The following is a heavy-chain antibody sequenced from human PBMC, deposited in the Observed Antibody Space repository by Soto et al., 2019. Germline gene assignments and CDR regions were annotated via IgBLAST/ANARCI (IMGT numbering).Heavy chain of an antibody. V-gene: IGHV4-39*01. J-gene: IGHJ4*02. CDR2: IYYSGST. CDR1: GGSISSSSYY. CDR3: ATMADYDILTGYYGY. D-gene: IGHD3-9*01. Sequence: QLQLQESGPGLVKPSETLSLTCTVSGGSISSSSYYWGWIRQPPGKGLEWIGSIYYSGSTYYNPSLKSRVTISVDTSKNQYSLKLSSVTAADTDVYYCATMADYDILTGYYGYWGQGTLVTVSS.